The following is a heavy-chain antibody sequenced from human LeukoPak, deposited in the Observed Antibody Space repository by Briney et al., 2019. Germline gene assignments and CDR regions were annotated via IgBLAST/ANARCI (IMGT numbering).Heavy chain of an antibody. D-gene: IGHD2-2*01. Sequence: AASVKVSCKASGYTFTGYYMHWVRQAPGQGLEWMGWINPNSGGTNYAQKFQGRVTMTGDTSISTAYMELSRLRSDDTAVYYCAREHCSSTSCYGNWFDPWGQGTLVTVSS. CDR1: GYTFTGYY. J-gene: IGHJ5*02. CDR2: INPNSGGT. V-gene: IGHV1-2*02. CDR3: AREHCSSTSCYGNWFDP.